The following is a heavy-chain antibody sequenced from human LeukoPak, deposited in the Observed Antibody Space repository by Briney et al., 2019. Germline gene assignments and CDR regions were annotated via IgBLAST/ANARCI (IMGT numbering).Heavy chain of an antibody. CDR3: ARVGEQYHWYLDV. CDR1: GFSVSTNY. V-gene: IGHV3-53*01. CDR2: LYSGGST. Sequence: GGSLTLSCDGAGFSVSTNYMNWVRQAPGKGLEWVSFLYSGGSTYYADSVKGRFTVSRDSSKKTLSLHMKSLRAEDAAVYDLARVGEQYHWYLDVWGRGTLVTAS. J-gene: IGHJ2*01. D-gene: IGHD2-2*02.